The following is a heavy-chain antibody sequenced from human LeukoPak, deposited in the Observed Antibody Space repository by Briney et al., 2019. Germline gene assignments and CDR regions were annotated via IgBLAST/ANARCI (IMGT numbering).Heavy chain of an antibody. CDR3: ARKNYYDTSGRFDC. J-gene: IGHJ4*02. D-gene: IGHD3-22*01. V-gene: IGHV1-2*02. CDR1: GYTFAGYY. Sequence: ASVKVSCKASGYTFAGYYLHWVRQAPGQGLEWMGWINPNSGDTKYAQKFQGRVTMTRDTSISTAYMEVRSDDTAVYYCARKNYYDTSGRFDCWGQGTLVTVSS. CDR2: INPNSGDT.